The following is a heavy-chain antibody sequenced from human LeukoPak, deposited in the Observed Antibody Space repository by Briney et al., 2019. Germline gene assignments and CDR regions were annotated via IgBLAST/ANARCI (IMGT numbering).Heavy chain of an antibody. V-gene: IGHV4-39*01. CDR2: IFYSGST. D-gene: IGHD6-19*01. CDR1: GGSISSSSFY. J-gene: IGHJ5*02. Sequence: SETLSLTCTVSGGSISSSSFYWGWIRQPPGKGLEWIGTIFYSGSTYYNPSLRSRVTMSVDTSKNQFSLRLSSVTAADTAVYYCARQGYISGQGFRNNWFDPWGQGSRVTVSS. CDR3: ARQGYISGQGFRNNWFDP.